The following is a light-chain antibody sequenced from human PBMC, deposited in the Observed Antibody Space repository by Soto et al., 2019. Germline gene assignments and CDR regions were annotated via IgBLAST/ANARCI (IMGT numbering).Light chain of an antibody. CDR3: CSYTVSGTYV. CDR1: SSDVGGYNY. Sequence: HSVLTQPASVSGSPGQSITISCTGTSSDVGGYNYVSWYQQHPGKAPKLMIYAVSNRPSGVSNRFSGSKSGNTATLTISGLQAEDEADYYCCSYTVSGTYVFXTGTKVTVL. V-gene: IGLV2-14*01. J-gene: IGLJ1*01. CDR2: AVS.